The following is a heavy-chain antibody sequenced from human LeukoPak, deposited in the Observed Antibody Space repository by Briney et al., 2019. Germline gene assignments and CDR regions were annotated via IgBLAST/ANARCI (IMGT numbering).Heavy chain of an antibody. CDR2: IYHSGST. V-gene: IGHV4-59*12. CDR1: GASISSYY. Sequence: SETLSLTCTVSGASISSYYWSWIRQPPGKGLEWIGYIYHSGSTYYNPSLKSRVTISVDRSKNQFSLKLSSVTAADTAVYYCARLRGYIDIWGQGTMVTVSS. J-gene: IGHJ3*02. D-gene: IGHD5-18*01. CDR3: ARLRGYIDI.